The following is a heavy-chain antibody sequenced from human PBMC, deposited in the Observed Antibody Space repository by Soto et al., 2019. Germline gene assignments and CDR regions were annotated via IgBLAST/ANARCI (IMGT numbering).Heavy chain of an antibody. V-gene: IGHV4-31*02. CDR2: IYYSGST. J-gene: IGHJ3*02. D-gene: IGHD3-9*01. CDR1: GGSISSGGYY. Sequence: SETLSLTCTVSGGSISSGGYYWSWIRQHPGKGLEWIGYIYYSGSTYYNPSLKSRVTISVDTSKNQFSLKLSFVTAADTAVYYCARASYDILTGYYLGYAFDIWGQGTMVTVSS. CDR3: ARASYDILTGYYLGYAFDI.